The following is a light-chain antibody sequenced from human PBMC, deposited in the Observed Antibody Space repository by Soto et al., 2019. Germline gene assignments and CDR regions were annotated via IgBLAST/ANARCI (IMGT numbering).Light chain of an antibody. CDR3: QQYGSSPPRT. Sequence: EIVLTQSPGILSLSPGERATLSCRASQSVSNDFLAWYQQKPGQAPRLLIYGASTRATDVPDRFSGSGSGAEFTLTISRLEPEDFAVYYCQQYGSSPPRTCGQGTKVE. V-gene: IGKV3-20*01. J-gene: IGKJ1*01. CDR1: QSVSNDF. CDR2: GAS.